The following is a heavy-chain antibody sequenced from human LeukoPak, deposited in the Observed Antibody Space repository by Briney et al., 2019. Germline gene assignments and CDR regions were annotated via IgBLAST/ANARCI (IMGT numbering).Heavy chain of an antibody. CDR2: IYYSGST. J-gene: IGHJ4*02. D-gene: IGHD5-18*01. Sequence: PSETLSLTCTVSGGSISSSSYYWGWIRQPPGKGLEWIGSIYYSGSTYYNPSLKSRVTISVDTSKNQFSLKLSSVTAADTAVYYCATPVAGYSYGLYYFDYWGQGTLVTVSS. CDR1: GGSISSSSYY. CDR3: ATPVAGYSYGLYYFDY. V-gene: IGHV4-39*01.